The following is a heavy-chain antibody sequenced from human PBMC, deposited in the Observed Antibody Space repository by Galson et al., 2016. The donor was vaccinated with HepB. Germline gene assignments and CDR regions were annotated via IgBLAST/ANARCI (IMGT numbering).Heavy chain of an antibody. Sequence: SLRLSCAASGFTFSSYAMSWVRQAPGKGLKWVSSISGDGAPYYVDSMKGRFTISRDDSKDTLYLQMISLRAEDTAVYYCARDRGFYSSTWDWGQGTLVTVSS. CDR2: ISGDGAP. CDR1: GFTFSSYA. V-gene: IGHV3-23*01. J-gene: IGHJ4*02. CDR3: ARDRGFYSSTWD. D-gene: IGHD2-2*01.